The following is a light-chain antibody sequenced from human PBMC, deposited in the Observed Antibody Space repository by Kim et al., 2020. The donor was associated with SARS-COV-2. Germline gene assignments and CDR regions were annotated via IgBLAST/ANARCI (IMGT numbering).Light chain of an antibody. CDR3: QQYNNYPWT. J-gene: IGKJ1*01. Sequence: ASVGDRVPITCRASQSISSWLAWYQQKPGKAPKLLIYKASGLESGVPSRFSGSGSGTEFTLTISSLQSDDFATYYCQQYNNYPWTFGQGTKVDIK. V-gene: IGKV1-5*03. CDR2: KAS. CDR1: QSISSW.